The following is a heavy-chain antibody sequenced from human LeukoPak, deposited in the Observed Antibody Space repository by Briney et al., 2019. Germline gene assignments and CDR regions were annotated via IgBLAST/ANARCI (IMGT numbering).Heavy chain of an antibody. V-gene: IGHV3-7*01. CDR3: ANSYGPYYFDY. Sequence: GGSLRLSCAASGFTFSSYWMSWVRQAPGKGLEWVANIKQDGSEKYYVDSVKGRFTISRDNAKNSLYLQMNSLRAEDTAVYYCANSYGPYYFDYWGQGTLVTVSS. D-gene: IGHD5-18*01. CDR1: GFTFSSYW. J-gene: IGHJ4*02. CDR2: IKQDGSEK.